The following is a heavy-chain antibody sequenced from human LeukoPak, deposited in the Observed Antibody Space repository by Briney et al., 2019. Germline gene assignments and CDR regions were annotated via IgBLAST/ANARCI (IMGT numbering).Heavy chain of an antibody. V-gene: IGHV3-53*01. Sequence: PGGSLRLSCAASGFTVSTNCMTWVRQAPGKGLEWVSTIYGGGTTYYADSVKGRFTISRDNSKNTLYLQMNSLRAEDTAVYYCAKDLQLLPMSAFDIWGQGTMVTVSS. CDR2: IYGGGTT. CDR1: GFTVSTNC. J-gene: IGHJ3*02. CDR3: AKDLQLLPMSAFDI. D-gene: IGHD5-24*01.